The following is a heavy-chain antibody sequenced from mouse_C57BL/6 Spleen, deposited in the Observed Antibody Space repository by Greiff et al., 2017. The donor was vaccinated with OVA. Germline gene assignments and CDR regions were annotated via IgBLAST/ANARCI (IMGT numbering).Heavy chain of an antibody. J-gene: IGHJ4*01. CDR2: ISSGGDYI. CDR3: TRERKGGYYAMDF. CDR1: GFTFSSYA. V-gene: IGHV5-9-1*02. Sequence: EVKLVESGEGLVKPGGSLKLSCAASGFTFSSYAMSWVRQTPEKRLEWVAYISSGGDYIYYADTVKGRFTISRDNARNTLYLQMSSLKSEDTAMYYCTRERKGGYYAMDFWGQGTSVTVSS.